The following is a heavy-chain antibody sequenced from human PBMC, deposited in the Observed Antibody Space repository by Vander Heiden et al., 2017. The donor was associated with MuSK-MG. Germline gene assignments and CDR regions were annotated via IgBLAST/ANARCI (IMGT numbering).Heavy chain of an antibody. Sequence: QVQLVQPGAEVKKPGASVKVSCKASGYTFIAYYIHWVRQAPGQGLQWMGWINPNTGATQYAQNFQGSVTMTRDTSIDSAYMELNRLTSDDTAVYFCARVIRMGYYFDYWGQGTLVTVSS. CDR2: INPNTGAT. CDR3: ARVIRMGYYFDY. CDR1: GYTFIAYY. V-gene: IGHV1-2*02. J-gene: IGHJ4*02. D-gene: IGHD2-15*01.